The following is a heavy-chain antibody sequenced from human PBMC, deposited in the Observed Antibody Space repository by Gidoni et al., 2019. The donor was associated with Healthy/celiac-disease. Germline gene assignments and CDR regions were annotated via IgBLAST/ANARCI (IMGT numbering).Heavy chain of an antibody. V-gene: IGHV3-9*01. CDR3: AKAGPYDFWSVPIGFLDY. CDR1: GFTLEAYA. CDR2: ISWNSGSI. J-gene: IGHJ4*02. D-gene: IGHD3-3*01. Sequence: EVQLVESGGGLVQPGRSLRLSCTAYGFTLEAYAMHWVRQATGKGLEWVSGISWNSGSIGYADSVKGRFTISRDNAKNSLYLQMNSLSAEDTALYYCAKAGPYDFWSVPIGFLDYWGQGTLVTVSS.